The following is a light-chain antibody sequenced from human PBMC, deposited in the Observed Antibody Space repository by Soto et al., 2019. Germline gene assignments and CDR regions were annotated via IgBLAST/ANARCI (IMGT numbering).Light chain of an antibody. Sequence: DIVMTQSPQFLGVSLGERATINCQSNQSVLYDFNNKNYLAWYPQKPGKAPKLMIYAASNLQSGVPSRFSGSGSGTDFTLTISSLQPEDVATYYCQQSYITPLTFVQGTKVDIK. CDR1: QSVLYDFNNKNY. V-gene: IGKV1-39*01. CDR2: AAS. J-gene: IGKJ1*01. CDR3: QQSYITPLT.